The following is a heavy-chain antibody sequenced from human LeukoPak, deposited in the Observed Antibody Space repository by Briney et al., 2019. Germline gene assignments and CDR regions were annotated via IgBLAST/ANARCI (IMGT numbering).Heavy chain of an antibody. D-gene: IGHD6-19*01. J-gene: IGHJ4*02. CDR3: ARGQWLDNS. V-gene: IGHV4-34*01. CDR2: INHSGST. Sequence: SETLSLTCAVYGGSFSGYSWSWIRQPPGKGLEWIGEINHSGSTNYNASLKSRVTMSVDTSKNQFSLNLRSVTAAHTAVYYCARGQWLDNSWGQGTLVTVSS. CDR1: GGSFSGYS.